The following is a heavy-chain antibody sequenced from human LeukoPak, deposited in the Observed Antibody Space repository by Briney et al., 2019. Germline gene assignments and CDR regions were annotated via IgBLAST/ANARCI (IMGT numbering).Heavy chain of an antibody. J-gene: IGHJ4*02. Sequence: GALRLSCVASGFTFSTYVMGWVRQVPGKGLEWVSIVIESGASTYYADSVEGRFTISRDNSEDTLSLQMNSLRAEDTAVYYCAKDLGLYSSSWYPFDYWGQGTLVTVSS. CDR3: AKDLGLYSSSWYPFDY. V-gene: IGHV3-23*01. CDR2: VIESGAST. CDR1: GFTFSTYV. D-gene: IGHD6-13*01.